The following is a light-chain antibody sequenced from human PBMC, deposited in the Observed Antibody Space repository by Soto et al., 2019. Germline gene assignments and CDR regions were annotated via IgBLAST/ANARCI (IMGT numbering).Light chain of an antibody. CDR1: SSDVDDYNY. CDR3: SSYTSTDTFII. Sequence: QSALTQPRSVSGSPGQSVTISCTGTSSDVDDYNYVSWYQQHPDTAPKLMIYEVSNRPSGVSNRFSGSKSANTASLTISGLQPEDEADYYCSSYTSTDTFIIFGGGTKLTVL. CDR2: EVS. V-gene: IGLV2-11*01. J-gene: IGLJ2*01.